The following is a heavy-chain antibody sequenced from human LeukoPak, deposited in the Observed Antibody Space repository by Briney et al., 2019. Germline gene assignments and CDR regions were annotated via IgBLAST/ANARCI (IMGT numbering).Heavy chain of an antibody. Sequence: SETLSLTCTVSGGSISSSTYYWGWIRQPPGKGLEWIGSLYYSGNTYYNPSLKSRVTISVDTSKSQFSLKLSSVTAAETAVYYCARLRRSKGSGSVDVWGQGTTVTVSS. V-gene: IGHV4-39*01. J-gene: IGHJ6*02. CDR1: GGSISSSTYY. CDR2: LYYSGNT. CDR3: ARLRRSKGSGSVDV. D-gene: IGHD6-19*01.